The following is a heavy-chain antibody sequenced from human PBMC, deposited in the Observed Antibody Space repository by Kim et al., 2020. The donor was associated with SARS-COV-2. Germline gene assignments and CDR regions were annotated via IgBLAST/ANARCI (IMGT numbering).Heavy chain of an antibody. CDR2: INTNAGDP. D-gene: IGHD3-10*01. V-gene: IGHV7-4-1*02. Sequence: ASVKVSCKASGYTFTSYAMHWVRQAPGQGPEWMGWINTNAGDPRYAQGFKGRFVFSLDTSVSTAYLQISSLKAEDTALYYCARGTDSGTFYTDYWCQGNL. CDR3: ARGTDSGTFYTDY. CDR1: GYTFTSYA. J-gene: IGHJ4*02.